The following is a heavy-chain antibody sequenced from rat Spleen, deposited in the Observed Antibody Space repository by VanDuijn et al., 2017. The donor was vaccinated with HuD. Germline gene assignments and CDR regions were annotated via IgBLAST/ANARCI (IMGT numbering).Heavy chain of an antibody. J-gene: IGHJ2*01. V-gene: IGHV2S30*01. CDR3: TRNPGGYNYDFDY. D-gene: IGHD1-4*01. Sequence: QVQLKESGPGLVQPSQTLSLTCTVSGFSLTDYSVHWVRQPPGKGLEWMGRMRYDGDTYYNSALKSRLSISRDTSKSQVFLKVKSLKTEDTGIYYCTRNPGGYNYDFDYWGQGVMVTVSS. CDR1: GFSLTDYS. CDR2: MRYDGDT.